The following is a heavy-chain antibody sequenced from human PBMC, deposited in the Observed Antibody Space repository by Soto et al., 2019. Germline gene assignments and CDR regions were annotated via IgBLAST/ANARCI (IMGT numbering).Heavy chain of an antibody. CDR2: ISYDGSNK. V-gene: IGHV3-30*18. Sequence: QVQLVESGGGVVQPGRSLRLSCAASGFTFSSYGMHWVRQAPGKGLEWVAVISYDGSNKYYADSVKGRFTISRDNSKNTLYRQMNSLRAEDTAVYYCANNGGPQYYDILTGYYMPFDYWGQGTLVTVSS. CDR1: GFTFSSYG. J-gene: IGHJ4*02. D-gene: IGHD3-9*01. CDR3: ANNGGPQYYDILTGYYMPFDY.